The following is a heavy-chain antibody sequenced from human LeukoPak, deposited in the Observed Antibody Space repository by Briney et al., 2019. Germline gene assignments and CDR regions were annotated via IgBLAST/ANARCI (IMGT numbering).Heavy chain of an antibody. CDR2: IYHSGST. CDR3: ARDTHYYDSSGLIN. CDR1: GYSISSGYY. J-gene: IGHJ4*02. D-gene: IGHD3-22*01. Sequence: SETLSLTCTVSGYSISSGYYWGWIRQPPGKGLEWIGSIYHSGSTYYNPSLKSRVTISVDKSKNQFSLKLSSVTAADTAVYYCARDTHYYDSSGLINWGQGTLVTVSS. V-gene: IGHV4-38-2*02.